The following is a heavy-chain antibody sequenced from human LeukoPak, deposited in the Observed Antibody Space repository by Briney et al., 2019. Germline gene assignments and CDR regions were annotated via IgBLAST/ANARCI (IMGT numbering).Heavy chain of an antibody. CDR1: GGSISSGVYY. D-gene: IGHD3-22*01. Sequence: SETLSLTCSVSGGSISSGVYYWNCIRPPPGKGLEWIGYIYYNGNTYYNPSLKSRVTLSVDTSKNQFSLKLSSVTAADTAVYYCSSSTYNISSYYFFNYWGQGTLVTVSS. J-gene: IGHJ4*02. CDR3: SSSTYNISSYYFFNY. V-gene: IGHV4-31*03. CDR2: IYYNGNT.